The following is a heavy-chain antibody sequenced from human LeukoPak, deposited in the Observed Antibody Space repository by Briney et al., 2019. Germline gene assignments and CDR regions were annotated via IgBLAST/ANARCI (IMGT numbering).Heavy chain of an antibody. CDR3: ARVAVGGTRAFDI. CDR2: IVGDGSRT. CDR1: GFTFRNYW. D-gene: IGHD6-19*01. Sequence: GGSLRLSCAASGFTFRNYWMHWVRQAPEKGLVWVSRIVGDGSRTAYADSVKGRFTISRDNAKNTLYLQMNSLRGEDTAVYYCARVAVGGTRAFDIWGQGTMVTVSS. V-gene: IGHV3-74*01. J-gene: IGHJ3*02.